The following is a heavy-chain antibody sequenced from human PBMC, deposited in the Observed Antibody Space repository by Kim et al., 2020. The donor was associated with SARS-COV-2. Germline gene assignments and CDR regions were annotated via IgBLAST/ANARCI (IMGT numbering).Heavy chain of an antibody. CDR2: GST. Sequence: GSTNYTPSLKSRVTISVDTSKNQFSLKLSSVTAADTAVYYCARARGWFDYWGQGTLVTVSS. D-gene: IGHD6-19*01. J-gene: IGHJ4*02. V-gene: IGHV4-59*01. CDR3: ARARGWFDY.